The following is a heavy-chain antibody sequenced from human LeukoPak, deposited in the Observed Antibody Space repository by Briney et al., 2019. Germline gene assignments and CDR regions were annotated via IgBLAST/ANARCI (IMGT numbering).Heavy chain of an antibody. CDR2: IYHSGST. V-gene: IGHV4-38-2*02. Sequence: SETLSLTCTVSGYSISSGYYWGWIRQPPGKGLEWIGSIYHSGSTYYNPSLKSRVTISVDTSKNQFSLKLSSVTAADTSVYYCARTRLDYKSFWTKRYFDYWGQGTLVTVSS. CDR3: ARTRLDYKSFWTKRYFDY. D-gene: IGHD3/OR15-3a*01. J-gene: IGHJ4*02. CDR1: GYSISSGYY.